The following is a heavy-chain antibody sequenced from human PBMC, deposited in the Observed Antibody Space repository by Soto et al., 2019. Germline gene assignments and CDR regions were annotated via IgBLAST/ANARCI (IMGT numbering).Heavy chain of an antibody. V-gene: IGHV4-59*01. CDR3: ARDRRDGYKQYFGF. CDR1: GVSNTSYF. CDR2: ISFSGAT. D-gene: IGHD3-9*01. J-gene: IGHJ4*02. Sequence: PETLSLTCTVSGVSNTSYFRSWIRQTPGKGLDWIGSISFSGATYSNPSLKGRAALSVDTSENHLSLTLNSVTSADTAVYFCARDRRDGYKQYFGFWGQGNRVTVSS.